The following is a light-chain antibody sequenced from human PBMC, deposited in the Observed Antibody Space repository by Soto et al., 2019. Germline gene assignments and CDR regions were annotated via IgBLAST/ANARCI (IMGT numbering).Light chain of an antibody. CDR3: QQRSNWPPVIT. Sequence: IVLTHSPATLSFSPWERSTLSFSSSQSVRSSLAWYLQHPGQAPRLLIYDASNRATGIPARFSGSGSGTDFTLTISSLEPEDFAVYYCQQRSNWPPVITFGQGTRLEIK. CDR1: QSVRSS. CDR2: DAS. V-gene: IGKV3-11*01. J-gene: IGKJ5*01.